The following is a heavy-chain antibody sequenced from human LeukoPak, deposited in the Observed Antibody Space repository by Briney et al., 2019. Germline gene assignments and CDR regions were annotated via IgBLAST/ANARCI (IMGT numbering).Heavy chain of an antibody. CDR3: GRDSGSWYIDS. Sequence: PGRSLRLSCAASGFTFFSHDMHWVRQAPGKGLEWVAAISYDGRNEFYADSVRGRFTISRDNSKSTLYLQMDSLRADDTAVFYCGRDSGSWYIDSWGQGILVTVSS. CDR2: ISYDGRNE. J-gene: IGHJ5*01. CDR1: GFTFFSHD. V-gene: IGHV3-30*04. D-gene: IGHD6-13*01.